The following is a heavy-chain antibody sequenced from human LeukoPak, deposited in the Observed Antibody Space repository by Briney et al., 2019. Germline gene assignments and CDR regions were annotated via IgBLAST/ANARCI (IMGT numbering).Heavy chain of an antibody. Sequence: GGSLRLSCAASGFTFSSYWMSWVRQAPGKGLEWVANIKQDGSEKYYVDSVKGRFTISRDNAKNSLYLQMNSLRAEDTAVYYCARENITMIVVVIYYFDYWGRGTLVTVSS. CDR3: ARENITMIVVVIYYFDY. J-gene: IGHJ4*02. CDR1: GFTFSSYW. D-gene: IGHD3-22*01. V-gene: IGHV3-7*01. CDR2: IKQDGSEK.